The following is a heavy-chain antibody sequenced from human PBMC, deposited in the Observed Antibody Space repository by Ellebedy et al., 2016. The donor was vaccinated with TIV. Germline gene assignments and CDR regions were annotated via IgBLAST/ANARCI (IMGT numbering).Heavy chain of an antibody. CDR3: AQSRRDDYTSPLDS. CDR1: GYTFTSFG. V-gene: IGHV1-18*04. Sequence: ASVKVSCKASGYTFTSFGISWLRQAPGQGLEWMGWISAYNGDTKYAQKFQGRVTISADESTSTAYMVLSSLTSEDTAVYYCAQSRRDDYTSPLDSWGQGTLVTVS. D-gene: IGHD5-24*01. CDR2: ISAYNGDT. J-gene: IGHJ4*02.